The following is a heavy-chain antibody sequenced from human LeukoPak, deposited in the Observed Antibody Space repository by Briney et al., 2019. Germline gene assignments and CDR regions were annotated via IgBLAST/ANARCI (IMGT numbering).Heavy chain of an antibody. CDR3: ARPLSGSSSWHGDAFDI. J-gene: IGHJ3*02. Sequence: SETLSLTCTLSGGSISSSTYYWGWIRQPPGKGLEWIGSIYYSGSTYYNASLKSRVTISADTSKNQFSLKLSSVTAADTAVYYCARPLSGSSSWHGDAFDIWGQGTMVTVSS. D-gene: IGHD6-13*01. CDR2: IYYSGST. CDR1: GGSISSSTYY. V-gene: IGHV4-39*01.